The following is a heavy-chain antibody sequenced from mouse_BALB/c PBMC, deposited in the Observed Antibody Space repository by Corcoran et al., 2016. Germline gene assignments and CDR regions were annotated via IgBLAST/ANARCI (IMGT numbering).Heavy chain of an antibody. D-gene: IGHD2-3*01. Sequence: EVQLQQSGAELVKPGASVQLSCTASGFNIKDTYMHWVKQRPEQGLEWIGRIDPANGNTKYDPKFQGKATITADTSSNTAYLQLSSLTSEDTAVYYCARADDCYCFFDYWGQGTTLTVSS. V-gene: IGHV14-3*02. CDR2: IDPANGNT. CDR1: GFNIKDTY. CDR3: ARADDCYCFFDY. J-gene: IGHJ2*01.